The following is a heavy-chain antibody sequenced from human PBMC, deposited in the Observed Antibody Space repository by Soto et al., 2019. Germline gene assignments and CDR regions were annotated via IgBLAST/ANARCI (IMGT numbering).Heavy chain of an antibody. D-gene: IGHD1-26*01. Sequence: ASVKVSCKASGGTFSSYAISWVRQAPGQGLEWMGGIIPIFGTANYAQKFQGRVTITADESTSTAYMELSSLRSEDTAVYYCARDPEEWADDAFDIWGQGTMVTVSS. V-gene: IGHV1-69*13. CDR3: ARDPEEWADDAFDI. CDR2: IIPIFGTA. J-gene: IGHJ3*02. CDR1: GGTFSSYA.